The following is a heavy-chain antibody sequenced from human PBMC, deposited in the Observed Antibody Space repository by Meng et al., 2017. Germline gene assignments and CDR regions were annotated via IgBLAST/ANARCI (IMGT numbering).Heavy chain of an antibody. V-gene: IGHV1-2*06. J-gene: IGHJ2*01. Sequence: ASVKVSCKASGYTFTGYYMHWVRQAPGQGLEWMGRINPNSGGTNYAQKFQGRVTMTRDTSISTAYMELSRLRSDDTAVYYCAILRTYYYDSSGYSPAYWYFDLWGRGTLVTVSS. D-gene: IGHD3-22*01. CDR1: GYTFTGYY. CDR3: AILRTYYYDSSGYSPAYWYFDL. CDR2: INPNSGGT.